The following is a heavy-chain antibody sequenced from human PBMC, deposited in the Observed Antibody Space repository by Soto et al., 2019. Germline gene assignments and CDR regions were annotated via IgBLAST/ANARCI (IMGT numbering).Heavy chain of an antibody. CDR3: AHSRYYDSSGYYEYYFDY. CDR1: GFSLSTSGVG. D-gene: IGHD3-22*01. V-gene: IGHV2-5*02. Sequence: QITLKESGPTLVKPTQTLTLTCTFSGFSLSTSGVGVGWIRQPPGKALEWLALIYWDDDKRYSPSLKSRLTITKDTSKNQVVLTMTNMDPVDTATYYCAHSRYYDSSGYYEYYFDYWGQGTLVTVSS. J-gene: IGHJ4*02. CDR2: IYWDDDK.